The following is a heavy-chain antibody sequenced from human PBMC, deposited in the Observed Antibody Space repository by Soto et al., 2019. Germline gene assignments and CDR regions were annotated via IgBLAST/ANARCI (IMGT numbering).Heavy chain of an antibody. D-gene: IGHD3-3*01. J-gene: IGHJ3*02. V-gene: IGHV5-51*01. CDR1: GYSFTSYW. CDR3: ARHARYYDFWSGYSVNDAFDI. Sequence: GESLKISCKGSGYSFTSYWIGWVRQMPGKGLEWMGIIYPGDSDTRYSPSFQGQVTISADKSISTAYLQWSSLKASDTAMYYCARHARYYDFWSGYSVNDAFDIWGQGTMVTVSS. CDR2: IYPGDSDT.